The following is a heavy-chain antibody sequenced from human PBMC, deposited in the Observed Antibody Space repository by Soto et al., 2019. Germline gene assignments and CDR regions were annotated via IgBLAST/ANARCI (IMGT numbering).Heavy chain of an antibody. J-gene: IGHJ3*02. CDR3: ARDKEGPEQWLVDETRDAFDI. CDR1: GFTFSSYG. D-gene: IGHD6-19*01. Sequence: GGSLRLSGAASGFTFSSYGMHWVRQAPGKGLEWVAVIWYDGSNKYYEDSVKGRFTISRDNSKNTLYLQMNSLRAEEKAVDYCARDKEGPEQWLVDETRDAFDIWGQGTMVTVSS. CDR2: IWYDGSNK. V-gene: IGHV3-33*01.